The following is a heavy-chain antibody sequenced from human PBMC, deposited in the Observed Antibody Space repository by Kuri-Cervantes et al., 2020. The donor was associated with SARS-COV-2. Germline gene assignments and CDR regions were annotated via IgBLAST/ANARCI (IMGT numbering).Heavy chain of an antibody. V-gene: IGHV3-21*01. CDR1: GFTFSSYS. CDR2: ISSSSSYI. CDR3: ARDRSSSWYYFDY. Sequence: GESLKISCAASGFTFSSYSMNWVRQAPGKGLEWVSSISSSSSYIYYADSVKGRFTISRDNAKNSLYLQMNSLRAEDTAVYYCARDRSSSWYYFDYWGQGTLVTVSS. D-gene: IGHD6-13*01. J-gene: IGHJ4*02.